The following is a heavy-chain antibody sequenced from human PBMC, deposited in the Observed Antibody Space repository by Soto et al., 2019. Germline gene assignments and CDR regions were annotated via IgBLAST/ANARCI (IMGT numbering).Heavy chain of an antibody. CDR1: GYTFNNYA. CDR2: ISGSGGST. J-gene: IGHJ4*02. D-gene: IGHD1-7*01. CDR3: AKDGFTGTTPYFLDY. Sequence: GGSLRLSCAASGYTFNNYAMSWVRQAPGKGLEWISAISGSGGSTYYADSVKGRFTISRDNSKNTLYLQMNSLRAEDTALYYCAKDGFTGTTPYFLDYWGQGTPVTVSS. V-gene: IGHV3-23*01.